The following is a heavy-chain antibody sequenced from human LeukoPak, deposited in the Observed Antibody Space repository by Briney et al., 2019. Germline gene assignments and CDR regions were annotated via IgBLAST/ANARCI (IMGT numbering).Heavy chain of an antibody. CDR3: ARHIVVATGVLREDYFDY. CDR1: GGSISSSTYY. V-gene: IGHV4-39*01. D-gene: IGHD2-21*02. Sequence: SETLSLTCTVSGGSISSSTYYWGWIRQPPGKGLEWIGSVYYSGSTYYNPSLKSRVTISVDTSKNQFSLKLSSVTAADTAVYYCARHIVVATGVLREDYFDYWGQGTLVTVSS. CDR2: VYYSGST. J-gene: IGHJ4*02.